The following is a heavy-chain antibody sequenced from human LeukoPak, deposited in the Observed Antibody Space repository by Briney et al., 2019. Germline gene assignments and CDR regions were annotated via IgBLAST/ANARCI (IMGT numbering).Heavy chain of an antibody. J-gene: IGHJ5*02. CDR3: ARDSRYHSGWGSYQSYWFDP. V-gene: IGHV3-74*01. CDR2: ISDDGATT. D-gene: IGHD3-10*01. Sequence: GGSLRLSCAASGFTFNLYWIHWVRQAPGKGLEWVSRISDDGATTNYADSVKGRFTISRDNAKNTLFLQMHSLRVDDTAVYYCARDSRYHSGWGSYQSYWFDPWGQGTQVIVSS. CDR1: GFTFNLYW.